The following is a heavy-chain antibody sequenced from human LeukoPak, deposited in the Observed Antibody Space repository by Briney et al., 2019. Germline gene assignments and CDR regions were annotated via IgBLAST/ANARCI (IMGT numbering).Heavy chain of an antibody. CDR3: AKGSSGGRPYYFDY. CDR1: GFTFTSYS. CDR2: IDSTGDYT. J-gene: IGHJ4*02. V-gene: IGHV3-23*01. Sequence: GGSLRLSCAASGFTFTSYSMSWVRQAPGKGLEWVSAIDSTGDYTYHADSVKGRLTISRDNSKNTLYLQMDSLRAEDTAIYYCAKGSSGGRPYYFDYWGQGTLVTVSS. D-gene: IGHD3-22*01.